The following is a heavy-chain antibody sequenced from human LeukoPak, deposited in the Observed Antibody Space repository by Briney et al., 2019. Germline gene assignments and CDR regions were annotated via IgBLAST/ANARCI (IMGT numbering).Heavy chain of an antibody. J-gene: IGHJ4*02. D-gene: IGHD1-1*01. V-gene: IGHV3-21*01. CDR2: ISSSSSYI. CDR1: GFTFSSYS. CDR3: ARDISRTGTPV. Sequence: GGSLRLSCAASGFTFSSYSMNWVRQAPGRGLEWVSSISSSSSYIYYADSVKGRFTISRDNAKNSLYLQMNSLRAEDTAVYHCARDISRTGTPVWGQGTLVTVSS.